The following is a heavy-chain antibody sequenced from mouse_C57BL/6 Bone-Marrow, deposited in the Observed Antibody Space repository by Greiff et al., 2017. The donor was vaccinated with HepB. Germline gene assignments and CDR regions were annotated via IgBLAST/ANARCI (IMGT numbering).Heavy chain of an antibody. CDR3: ARQDYGNFYAMDY. V-gene: IGHV5-17*01. J-gene: IGHJ4*01. CDR2: ISSCSSTI. CDR1: GFTFSDYG. D-gene: IGHD2-1*01. Sequence: EVNVVESGGGLVKPGGSLKLSCAASGFTFSDYGMHWVRQAPEKGLEWVAYISSCSSTIYYADTVKGRFTISRVNAKNTLFLQVTSLRSEDTAMYYCARQDYGNFYAMDYWGQGTSVTVSS.